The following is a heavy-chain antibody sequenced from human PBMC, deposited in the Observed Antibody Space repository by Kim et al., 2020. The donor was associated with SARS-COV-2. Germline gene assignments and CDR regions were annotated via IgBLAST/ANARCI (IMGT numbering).Heavy chain of an antibody. CDR1: GFTFSNAW. CDR2: IKSKTDGGTT. CDR3: TTSSGYYYVDAFDI. J-gene: IGHJ3*02. V-gene: IGHV3-15*01. Sequence: GGSLRLSCAASGFTFSNAWMSWVRQAPGKGLEWVGRIKSKTDGGTTDYAAPVKGRFTISRDDSKNTLYLQMNSLKTEDTAVYYCTTSSGYYYVDAFDIWGQGTMVTVSS. D-gene: IGHD3-22*01.